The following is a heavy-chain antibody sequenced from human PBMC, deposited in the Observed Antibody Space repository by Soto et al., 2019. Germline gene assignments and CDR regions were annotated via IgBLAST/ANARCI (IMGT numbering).Heavy chain of an antibody. CDR2: IHYNGNT. J-gene: IGHJ4*02. Sequence: SETLSLTCTVSGDSIGAYSWSWVRQPPGKGLEWIGNIHYNGNTKYNPSLKSRVTMSLDTSKNQFSLRLISVTAADTAKYFCAREGNLGRWLQPLDFWGQGTLVTVSS. V-gene: IGHV4-59*01. CDR3: AREGNLGRWLQPLDF. CDR1: GDSIGAYS. D-gene: IGHD5-12*01.